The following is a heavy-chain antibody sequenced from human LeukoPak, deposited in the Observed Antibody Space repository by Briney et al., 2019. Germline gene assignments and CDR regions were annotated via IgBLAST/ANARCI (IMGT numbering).Heavy chain of an antibody. CDR1: GGSFRGYY. CDR2: INHSGST. CDR3: ARERSQNWFDP. V-gene: IGHV4-34*01. J-gene: IGHJ5*02. Sequence: SETLSLTCAVYGGSFRGYYWSWIRQPPGKGLEWIGEINHSGSTNYNPSLKSRVTISVDTSKNQFSLKLSSVTAADTAVYYCARERSQNWFDPWGQGTLVTVSS. D-gene: IGHD1-1*01.